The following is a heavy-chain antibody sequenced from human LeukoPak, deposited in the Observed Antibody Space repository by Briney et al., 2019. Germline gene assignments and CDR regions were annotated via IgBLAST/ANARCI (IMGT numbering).Heavy chain of an antibody. CDR3: ARRDYVWGLHTFDI. J-gene: IGHJ3*02. CDR1: GYTFTSYG. V-gene: IGHV1-18*01. Sequence: ASVKVSCKASGYTFTSYGISWVRQAPGQGLEWMGWISAYNGNTNYAQKLQGRVTMTTDTSTSTAYMELRSLRSDDTAVYYCARRDYVWGLHTFDIWGQGTMVTVSS. CDR2: ISAYNGNT. D-gene: IGHD3-16*01.